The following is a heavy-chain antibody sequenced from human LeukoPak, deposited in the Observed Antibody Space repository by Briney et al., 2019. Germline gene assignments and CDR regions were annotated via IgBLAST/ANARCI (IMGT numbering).Heavy chain of an antibody. D-gene: IGHD3-22*01. CDR3: ARGWVPSDITLK. Sequence: PGGSLRLSCAASGFTFSGYWMHWVRQAPGKGLVWVSRLNSDGSDTNYADSVKGRFTISRDNARNTVYLQMNSLRAEDTAVYYCARGWVPSDITLKWGQGTMVTVSS. V-gene: IGHV3-74*01. CDR1: GFTFSGYW. J-gene: IGHJ3*01. CDR2: LNSDGSDT.